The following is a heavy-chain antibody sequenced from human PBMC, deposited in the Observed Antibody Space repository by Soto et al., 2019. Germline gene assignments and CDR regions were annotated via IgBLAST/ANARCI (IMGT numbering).Heavy chain of an antibody. CDR3: ARVPATTVTHVDV. D-gene: IGHD4-4*01. CDR1: GFTFSDYY. Sequence: GGSLRLSCAASGFTFSDYYMSWIRQAPGKGLEWVSYISSSGSTIYYADSVKGRFTISRDNAKNSLYLQMNSLRAEDTAVYYCARVPATTVTHVDVWGQGTTVTVSS. CDR2: ISSSGSTI. V-gene: IGHV3-11*01. J-gene: IGHJ6*02.